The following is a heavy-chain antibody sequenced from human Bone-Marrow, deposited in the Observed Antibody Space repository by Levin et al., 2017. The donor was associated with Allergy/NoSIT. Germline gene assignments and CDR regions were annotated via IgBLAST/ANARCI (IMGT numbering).Heavy chain of an antibody. J-gene: IGHJ4*02. CDR2: IYHSGST. V-gene: IGHV4-38-2*01. CDR3: ARVPSADYGGAVGFDY. Sequence: SETLSLTCAVSGYSISSGYYWGWIRQPPGKGLEWIGSIYHSGSTYYNPSLKSRVTISVDTSKNQFSLKLSSVTAADTAVYYCARVPSADYGGAVGFDYWGQGTLVTVSS. D-gene: IGHD4-23*01. CDR1: GYSISSGYY.